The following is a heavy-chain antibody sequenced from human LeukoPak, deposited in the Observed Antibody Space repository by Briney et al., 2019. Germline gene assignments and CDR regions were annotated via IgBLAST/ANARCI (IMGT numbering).Heavy chain of an antibody. V-gene: IGHV3-23*01. CDR2: ISGSGGST. Sequence: GGSLRLSCAASGFTFSSYAMSWVRQAPGKGLEWVSAISGSGGSTYYADSVKGRFTISGDNSKNTLYLQMNSLRAEDTAVYYCAKEEDYGDYVGWFDPWGQGTLVTVSS. CDR1: GFTFSSYA. CDR3: AKEEDYGDYVGWFDP. J-gene: IGHJ5*02. D-gene: IGHD4-17*01.